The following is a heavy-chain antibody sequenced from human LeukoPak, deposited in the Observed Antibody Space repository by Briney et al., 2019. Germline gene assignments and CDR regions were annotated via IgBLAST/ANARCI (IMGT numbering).Heavy chain of an antibody. Sequence: PGGSLRLSCAASGFTFSSYAMSWVRQAPGKGLEWVSAISGSGGSTYYADSVKGRYTISRDNSKNTLYLQMNSLRAEDTAVYYCAKGMEWELLIAFDYWGQGTLVTVSS. CDR3: AKGMEWELLIAFDY. CDR1: GFTFSSYA. CDR2: ISGSGGST. D-gene: IGHD1-26*01. J-gene: IGHJ4*02. V-gene: IGHV3-23*01.